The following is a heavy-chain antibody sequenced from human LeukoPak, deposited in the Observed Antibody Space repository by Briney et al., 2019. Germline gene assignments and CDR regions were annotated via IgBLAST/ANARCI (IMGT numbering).Heavy chain of an antibody. Sequence: GGSLRLSCAASGFTFSSYEMNWVRQAPGKGLEWVSYISSSGSTIYYADSVKGRFTISRDKAKNSLSLQMNSLRAEDTAVYYCAKDRSNYYGSGSYYNPHFDYWGQGTLVTVSS. V-gene: IGHV3-48*03. CDR1: GFTFSSYE. CDR3: AKDRSNYYGSGSYYNPHFDY. J-gene: IGHJ4*02. CDR2: ISSSGSTI. D-gene: IGHD3-10*01.